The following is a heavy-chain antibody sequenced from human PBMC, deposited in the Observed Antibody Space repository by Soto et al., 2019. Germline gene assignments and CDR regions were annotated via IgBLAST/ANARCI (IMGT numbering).Heavy chain of an antibody. CDR1: GFTFSNNW. D-gene: IGHD4-17*01. Sequence: GGSLRLSCAASGFTFSNNWIHWVRQAPGKGLVWVSGIKSDGSSTTYADSVKGRFTISRDNAKNTLYLQMNSLRAEDTAVYYCASAAPFNYGGNSGFDFWGQGTLVTVSS. J-gene: IGHJ4*02. CDR2: IKSDGSST. CDR3: ASAAPFNYGGNSGFDF. V-gene: IGHV3-74*03.